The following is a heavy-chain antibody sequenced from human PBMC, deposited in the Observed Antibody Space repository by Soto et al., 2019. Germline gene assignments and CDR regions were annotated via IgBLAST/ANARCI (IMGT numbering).Heavy chain of an antibody. J-gene: IGHJ6*04. CDR2: INPNSGGT. CDR1: GYTVTGYY. Sequence: ASVKVSCKASGYTVTGYYMHWVRQAPGQGLEWMGWINPNSGGTNYAQKFQGRVTMTRDTSISTAYMELSRLRSDDTAVYYCARGTVTYGSYGMAVWGKGTTVTVSS. V-gene: IGHV1-2*02. CDR3: ARGTVTYGSYGMAV. D-gene: IGHD4-17*01.